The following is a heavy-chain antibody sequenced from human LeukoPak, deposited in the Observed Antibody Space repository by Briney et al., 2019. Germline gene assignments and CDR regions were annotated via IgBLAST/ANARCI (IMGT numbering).Heavy chain of an antibody. CDR3: AREGPGCSSTSCYTSSDY. CDR1: GYTFTSYG. V-gene: IGHV1-18*01. J-gene: IGHJ4*02. CDR2: ISAYNGNT. Sequence: ASVKVSCKASGYTFTSYGISWVRQAPGQGLEWMGWISAYNGNTNYAQKLQGRVTMTTDTSTSTAYVGLRSLRSDDTAVYYCAREGPGCSSTSCYTSSDYWGQGTLVTVSS. D-gene: IGHD2-2*02.